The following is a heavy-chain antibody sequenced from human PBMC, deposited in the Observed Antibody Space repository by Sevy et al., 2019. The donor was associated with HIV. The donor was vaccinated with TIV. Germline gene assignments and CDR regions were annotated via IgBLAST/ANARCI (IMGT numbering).Heavy chain of an antibody. V-gene: IGHV1-2*02. CDR1: GYTFTGYY. Sequence: ASVKVSCKASGYTFTGYYMHWVRQAPGQGLEWMGWINPNSGGTNYAQKFQGRVTMTRATSIRTAYMELSRLRSDDTAVYYCARERVYCSGGSCKPGGWFDPGGQGTLVTVSS. J-gene: IGHJ5*02. CDR3: ARERVYCSGGSCKPGGWFDP. D-gene: IGHD2-15*01. CDR2: INPNSGGT.